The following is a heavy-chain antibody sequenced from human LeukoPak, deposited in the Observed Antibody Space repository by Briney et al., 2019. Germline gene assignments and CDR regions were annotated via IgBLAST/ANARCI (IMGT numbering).Heavy chain of an antibody. D-gene: IGHD3-10*01. Sequence: GGSLRLSCAASGFTFSSYAMSWVRQAPGKGLEWVSAISGSGGSTYYADSVKGRFTISRDNSKITLYLQMNSLRAEDTAVYYCAKVGLYYGSGSYYNWFNPWGQGTLVTVSS. CDR1: GFTFSSYA. J-gene: IGHJ5*02. V-gene: IGHV3-23*01. CDR3: AKVGLYYGSGSYYNWFNP. CDR2: ISGSGGST.